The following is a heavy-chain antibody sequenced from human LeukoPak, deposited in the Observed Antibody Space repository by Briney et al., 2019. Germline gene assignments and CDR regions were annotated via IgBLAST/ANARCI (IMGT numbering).Heavy chain of an antibody. J-gene: IGHJ4*02. CDR1: GFTFGDYA. CDR3: TSGLYYDSWSDLFDY. CDR2: IRRKANGGTT. Sequence: PGRSLRLSCTASGFTFGDYAMSWVRQAPGKGPEWVGFIRRKANGGTTEYAASVKGRLTISRDDSKSIAYLQMNSLKTEDTAVYYCTSGLYYDSWSDLFDYWGQGTLVTVSS. V-gene: IGHV3-49*04. D-gene: IGHD3-3*01.